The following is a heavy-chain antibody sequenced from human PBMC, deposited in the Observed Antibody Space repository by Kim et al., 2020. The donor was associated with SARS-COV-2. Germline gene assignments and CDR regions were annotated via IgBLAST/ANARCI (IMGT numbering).Heavy chain of an antibody. V-gene: IGHV3-33*01. CDR1: GFVFSAYG. CDR3: ATGLYTGTPGNDAFNI. CDR2: IWNDGSKQ. J-gene: IGHJ3*02. D-gene: IGHD1-1*01. Sequence: GGSLRLSCAASGFVFSAYGMYWVRQVPGKGLDWVAVIWNDGSKQYYADSVKGRFTISRDDSKNTLYLQMNSLRAEDTAIYYCATGLYTGTPGNDAFNIWGQGTMVTVSS.